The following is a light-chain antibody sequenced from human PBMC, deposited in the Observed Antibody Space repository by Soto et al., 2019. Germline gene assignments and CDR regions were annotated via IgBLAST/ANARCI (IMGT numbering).Light chain of an antibody. CDR2: QNN. J-gene: IGLJ3*02. CDR3: GTWDSSLSAWV. Sequence: QSVLTQPPSVSGAPGQRVTISCTGSSSNIGENYVSWYQQLPGTAPNLLIYQNNKRPSGIPDRFSGSKSGTSATLGITGLQTGDEADYYCGTWDSSLSAWVFGGGTKVTVL. V-gene: IGLV1-51*02. CDR1: SSNIGENY.